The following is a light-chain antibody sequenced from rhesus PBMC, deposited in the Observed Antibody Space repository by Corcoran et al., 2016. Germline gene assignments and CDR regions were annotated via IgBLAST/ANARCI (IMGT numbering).Light chain of an antibody. J-gene: IGKJ3*01. CDR1: HGISSY. V-gene: IGKV1-28*02. CDR2: AAT. Sequence: DIQMTQSPSSLSASVGDTVTITCRASHGISSYLNWFQQKPGKAPKPLIKAATTLQSGVPSRFSGSGSGTYFTLTIISLQPEDFATSYCQQYKPYPFTFGPWTKLDIQ. CDR3: QQYKPYPFT.